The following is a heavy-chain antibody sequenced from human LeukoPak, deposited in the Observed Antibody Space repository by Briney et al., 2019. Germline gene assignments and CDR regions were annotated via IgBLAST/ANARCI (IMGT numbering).Heavy chain of an antibody. D-gene: IGHD2-15*01. CDR3: ARGEYCSGGGCYSAAFDI. CDR1: GFTFSSYW. CDR2: IYSDGSST. J-gene: IGHJ3*02. Sequence: GGSLRLSCVASGFTFSSYWMHWVRQAPGKGLVWVSRIYSDGSSTNYADSVKGRFTISRDNAKNTLYLQMNSLRAEDTAVYYCARGEYCSGGGCYSAAFDIWGQGTMVTVSS. V-gene: IGHV3-74*01.